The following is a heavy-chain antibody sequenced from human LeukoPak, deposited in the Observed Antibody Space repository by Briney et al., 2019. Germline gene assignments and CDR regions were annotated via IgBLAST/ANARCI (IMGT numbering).Heavy chain of an antibody. CDR3: ARDSGSYPEPDAFDI. J-gene: IGHJ3*02. D-gene: IGHD1-26*01. Sequence: ASVKVSCKASGGTFSTYAFNWVRQAPGQGLEWMGIINPSGGSTSYAQKFQGRVTMTRDTSTSTVYMELSSLRSEDTAVYYCARDSGSYPEPDAFDIWGQGTMVTVSS. V-gene: IGHV1-46*01. CDR2: INPSGGST. CDR1: GGTFSTYA.